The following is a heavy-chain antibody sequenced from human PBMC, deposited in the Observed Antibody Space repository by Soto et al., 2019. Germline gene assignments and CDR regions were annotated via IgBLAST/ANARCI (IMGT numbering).Heavy chain of an antibody. V-gene: IGHV3-23*01. CDR2: ISGSGGST. CDR3: GKERPNVRNGFGP. J-gene: IGHJ5*02. CDR1: GFTFSSYA. Sequence: HPGGSLRLSCAASGFTFSSYAMSWVRQAPGKGLEWVSAISGSGGSTYYADSVKGRFTISRDNSKNTLYLQMNSLRAEEPAVYYCGKERPNVRNGFGPRGQGTLLSVSS.